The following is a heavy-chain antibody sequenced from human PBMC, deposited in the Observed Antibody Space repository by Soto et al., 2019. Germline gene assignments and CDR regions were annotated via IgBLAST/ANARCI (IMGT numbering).Heavy chain of an antibody. CDR3: AKAPAGITFIALDC. J-gene: IGHJ4*02. CDR2: ISAYNGNT. V-gene: IGHV1-18*01. CDR1: GYTFTSYG. D-gene: IGHD3-22*01. Sequence: GSSVKFSCKASGYTFTSYGISWVRQAPGQVLECMVWISAYNGNTNYXXKLQGRVXXTTDTSTSTAXMELRXLRSDDTAVXYCAKAPAGITFIALDCWRQGTLVTVSS.